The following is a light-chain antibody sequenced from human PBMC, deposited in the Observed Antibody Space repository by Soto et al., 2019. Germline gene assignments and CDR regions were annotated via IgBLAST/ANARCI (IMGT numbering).Light chain of an antibody. J-gene: IGLJ1*01. V-gene: IGLV2-23*03. CDR1: SSDVGSYNL. CDR2: EGS. Sequence: QSALTQPASVSGSPGQSITISCTGTSSDVGSYNLVSWYQQHPGKAPKLIIYEGSKRPSGVSNRFSGSKSGNTASLTISGLQAEDEADYYCCSYAGGGTFYVFGTRTKVTVL. CDR3: CSYAGGGTFYV.